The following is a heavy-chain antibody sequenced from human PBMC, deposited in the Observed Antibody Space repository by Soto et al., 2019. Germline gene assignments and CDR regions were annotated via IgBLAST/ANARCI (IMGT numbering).Heavy chain of an antibody. Sequence: QVQLVESGGGVVQPGRSLRLSFAASGFTFSSYAMHWVRQAPGKGLEWVAVISYDGSNKYYADSVKGRFTISRDNSKNTLYLQMNSLRAEDTAVYYCARDETSNYSSSWAALDYYGMDVWGQGTTVTVSS. CDR3: ARDETSNYSSSWAALDYYGMDV. J-gene: IGHJ6*02. V-gene: IGHV3-30-3*01. D-gene: IGHD6-13*01. CDR2: ISYDGSNK. CDR1: GFTFSSYA.